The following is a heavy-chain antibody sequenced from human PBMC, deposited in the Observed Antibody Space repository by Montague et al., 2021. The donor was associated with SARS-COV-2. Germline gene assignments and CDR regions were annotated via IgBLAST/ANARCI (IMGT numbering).Heavy chain of an antibody. CDR1: GGSISSYY. V-gene: IGHV4-59*01. J-gene: IGHJ4*02. CDR2: IYYSGST. D-gene: IGHD5-24*01. Sequence: SETLSLTCTVSGGSISSYYCRWIRQPPGKGLEWIGYIYYSGSTNXNPSLKSRVTISVDTSKNQFSLKLSSVSAADTAVYNCARVFPRWLQFDPYFDYWGQGTLLTVSS. CDR3: ARVFPRWLQFDPYFDY.